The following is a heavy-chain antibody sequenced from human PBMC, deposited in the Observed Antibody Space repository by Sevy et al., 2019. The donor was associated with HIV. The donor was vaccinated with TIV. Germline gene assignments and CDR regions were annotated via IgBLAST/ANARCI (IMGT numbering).Heavy chain of an antibody. D-gene: IGHD3-22*01. V-gene: IGHV3-15*07. CDR3: ATGGYYFDY. Sequence: GGSLRLSCTTSGFIFSNAWMNWVRQAPGKGLEWVGRIKSKYDGGTTDYAAPGKGGCTVSRDDSKNTVYLQMNSLKAEDTAIYYCATGGYYFDYWGQGTLVTVSS. CDR1: GFIFSNAW. CDR2: IKSKYDGGTT. J-gene: IGHJ4*02.